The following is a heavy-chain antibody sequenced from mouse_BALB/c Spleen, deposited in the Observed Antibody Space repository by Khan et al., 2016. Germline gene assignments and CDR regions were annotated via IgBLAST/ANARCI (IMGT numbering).Heavy chain of an antibody. D-gene: IGHD2-14*01. CDR3: NGGYDGDFDY. Sequence: VQLKESGAELVRSGASVKLSCTASGFNIKDYYIHWMNQRPEQGLEWIGWIDPENGDTEYAPKFQGKATMTADTYSNTAYLQLSSLTSEDTAVYYCNGGYDGDFDYWGRGTTLTVSS. CDR1: GFNIKDYY. J-gene: IGHJ2*01. V-gene: IGHV14-4*02. CDR2: IDPENGDT.